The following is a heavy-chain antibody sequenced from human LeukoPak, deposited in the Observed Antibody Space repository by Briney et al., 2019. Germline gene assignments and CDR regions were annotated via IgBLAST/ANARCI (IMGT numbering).Heavy chain of an antibody. J-gene: IGHJ4*02. CDR3: ARGRRDGYNRIDY. Sequence: SETLSLTCIVSGGSISSYYWSWTRQPPGKGLEWIGYIYYSGSTNYNPSLKSRVTISVDTSKNQFSLKLSSVTAADTAVYYCARGRRDGYNRIDYWGQGTLVTVSS. CDR1: GGSISSYY. V-gene: IGHV4-59*01. CDR2: IYYSGST. D-gene: IGHD5-24*01.